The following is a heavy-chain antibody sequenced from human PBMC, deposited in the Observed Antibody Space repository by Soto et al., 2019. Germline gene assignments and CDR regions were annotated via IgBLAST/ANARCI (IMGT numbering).Heavy chain of an antibody. Sequence: QAQLQQWGAGLLKPSETLSLTCAVSNGSFSGYYGSWIRQPPGKGLEWIGEIAHSGSTNYSPSLKIRVTMSVDTSKNQFSLKVTSVTAADTAVYYCARGLTRAEPWYFGLWGRGTLVTVSS. CDR2: IAHSGST. CDR3: ARGLTRAEPWYFGL. D-gene: IGHD2-2*01. J-gene: IGHJ2*01. V-gene: IGHV4-34*01. CDR1: NGSFSGYY.